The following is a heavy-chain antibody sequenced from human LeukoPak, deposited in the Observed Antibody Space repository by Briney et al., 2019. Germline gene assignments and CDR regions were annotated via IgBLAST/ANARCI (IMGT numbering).Heavy chain of an antibody. CDR2: IAGTADRT. D-gene: IGHD3-3*01. CDR1: GFIFRDYA. J-gene: IGHJ5*02. Sequence: GGSLRLSCATSGFIFRDYAMAWVRRAPGKGLEWVSAIAGTADRTYYADSVKGRFTISRDNSKNTLYLQMNSLRAEDTAVYYCAKEGGPYYDFWSGYYTGNWFDPWGQGTLVTVSS. V-gene: IGHV3-23*01. CDR3: AKEGGPYYDFWSGYYTGNWFDP.